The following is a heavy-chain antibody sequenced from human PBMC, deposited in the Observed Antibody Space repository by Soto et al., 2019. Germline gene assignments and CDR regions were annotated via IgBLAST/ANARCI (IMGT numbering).Heavy chain of an antibody. CDR1: GFSLSTSGMC. D-gene: IGHD6-13*01. J-gene: IGHJ6*01. CDR3: ARAGAAAGTGGMAV. CDR2: IDWDDDK. V-gene: IGHV2-70*01. Sequence: XGPTLVNPTQTLTLTCTFSGFSLSTSGMCVSWIRQPPGKALEWLALIDWDDDKYYSTSLKTRLTISKDTSKNQVVLTMTNMDPVDTATYYCARAGAAAGTGGMAVWGEGTTVTVSS.